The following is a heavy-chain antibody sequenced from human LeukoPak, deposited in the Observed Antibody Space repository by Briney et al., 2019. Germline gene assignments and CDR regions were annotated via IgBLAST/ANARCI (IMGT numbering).Heavy chain of an antibody. Sequence: SETLSLTCTVSGGSLSNYYRSWIRQTAGKGLEWIGHVYSTGSTNYNPSIHSRVTISVDTSKSQFSLKLTSVTAADTAVYYCARGGWLPPDYWGQGTLVTVSS. D-gene: IGHD3-22*01. CDR1: GGSLSNYY. CDR2: VYSTGST. J-gene: IGHJ4*02. CDR3: ARGGWLPPDY. V-gene: IGHV4-4*07.